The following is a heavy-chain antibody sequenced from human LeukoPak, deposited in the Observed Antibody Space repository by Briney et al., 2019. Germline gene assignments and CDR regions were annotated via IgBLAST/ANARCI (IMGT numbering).Heavy chain of an antibody. CDR1: GFTFSTYS. CDR3: ARDRDQIAAAGNWFDP. CDR2: ISSSSTYI. D-gene: IGHD6-13*01. V-gene: IGHV3-21*01. J-gene: IGHJ5*02. Sequence: GGSLRLSCAASGFTFSTYSMNWVRQAPGKGLEWVSSISSSSTYIYYAGSVKGRFTISRDNAKNSLYLQMNSLRAEDTAVYYCARDRDQIAAAGNWFDPWGQGTLVTVSS.